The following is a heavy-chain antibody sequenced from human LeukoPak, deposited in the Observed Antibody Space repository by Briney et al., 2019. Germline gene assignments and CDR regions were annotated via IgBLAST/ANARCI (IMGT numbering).Heavy chain of an antibody. V-gene: IGHV4-39*01. Sequence: SETLSLTCAVSAGSISSSSHHWGWIRQSPGKGLEWIRSVYYGRTTNCNPSLNSRVTISVVTSRNQFSLQLNSVTAADTAVYYCVRHDGRGGATMGALDSWGQGSLVTVSS. CDR2: VYYGRTT. CDR3: VRHDGRGGATMGALDS. J-gene: IGHJ4*02. D-gene: IGHD5-12*01. CDR1: AGSISSSSHH.